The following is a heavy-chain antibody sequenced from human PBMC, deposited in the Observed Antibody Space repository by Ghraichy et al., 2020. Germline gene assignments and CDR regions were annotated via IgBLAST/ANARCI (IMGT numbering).Heavy chain of an antibody. CDR2: IYYSGST. CDR1: GGSISSSTYY. V-gene: IGHV4-39*01. Sequence: ESLNISCTVSGGSISSSTYYWGWIRQPPGKGLEWIGSIYYSGSTYYNPSLKSRVTISVDTSKNQFSLKLSSVTAADTAVYYFARHRGSVFDAFDIWGQGTMVTVSS. J-gene: IGHJ3*02. CDR3: ARHRGSVFDAFDI. D-gene: IGHD3-10*01.